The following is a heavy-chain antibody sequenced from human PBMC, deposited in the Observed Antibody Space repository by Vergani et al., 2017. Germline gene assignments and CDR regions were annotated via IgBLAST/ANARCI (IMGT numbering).Heavy chain of an antibody. CDR1: GFTFSTYA. J-gene: IGHJ4*02. D-gene: IGHD3-22*01. CDR3: AGPQVTSAYYYGGFDY. CDR2: ISSDGGST. Sequence: EVHLLESGGGLVQPGGSLRLSCAASGFTFSTYATTWVRQAPGKGLECVSTISSDGGSTYYAASVKCRFTISRDNAKNTLSRQMNSLTAEHTSIYYCAGPQVTSAYYYGGFDYWGQGILVTVSS. V-gene: IGHV3-23*01.